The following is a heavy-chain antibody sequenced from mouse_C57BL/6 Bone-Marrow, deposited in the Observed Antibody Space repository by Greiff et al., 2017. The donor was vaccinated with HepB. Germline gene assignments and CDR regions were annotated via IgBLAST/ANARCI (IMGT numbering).Heavy chain of an antibody. CDR3: ARGGTSYGSSRFAC. D-gene: IGHD1-1*01. CDR2: IHPNSGST. J-gene: IGHJ3*01. V-gene: IGHV1-64*01. CDR1: GYTFTSYW. Sequence: QVQLQQSGAELVKPGASVKLSCKASGYTFTSYWMHWVKQRPGQGLEWIGMIHPNSGSTNYNEKFKSKATLTVDKSSSTAYMQLSSLTSEDSAVSYCARGGTSYGSSRFACWGQGPLVTVAA.